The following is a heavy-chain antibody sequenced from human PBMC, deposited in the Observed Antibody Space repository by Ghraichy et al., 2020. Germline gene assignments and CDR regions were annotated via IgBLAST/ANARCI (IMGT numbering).Heavy chain of an antibody. Sequence: SQTLSLTCTVSGGSISSHYWSWIRQPPGKGLEWIGYVDYRGSTNYNPSLKSRVTISGDTSKNQFSLKLSSVTAADTAVYYCASYAAILRYGMDVWGQGTTVTVSS. CDR1: GGSISSHY. CDR2: VDYRGST. D-gene: IGHD2-2*01. V-gene: IGHV4-59*11. J-gene: IGHJ6*02. CDR3: ASYAAILRYGMDV.